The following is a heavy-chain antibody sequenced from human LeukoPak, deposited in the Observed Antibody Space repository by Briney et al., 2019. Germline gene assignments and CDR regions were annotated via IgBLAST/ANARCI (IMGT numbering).Heavy chain of an antibody. V-gene: IGHV1-8*01. CDR1: GYTFTSYD. Sequence: ASVKVSCKASGYTFTSYDINWVRQATGQGLEWMGWMNPNSGNTGYAQEFQGRVTITRNTSISTAYMELSSLRSEDTAVYYCARGRHRAARYYFDYWGQGTLVTVSS. D-gene: IGHD6-6*01. CDR3: ARGRHRAARYYFDY. J-gene: IGHJ4*02. CDR2: MNPNSGNT.